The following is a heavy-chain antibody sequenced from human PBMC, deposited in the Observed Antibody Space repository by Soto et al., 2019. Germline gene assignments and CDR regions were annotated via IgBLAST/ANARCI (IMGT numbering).Heavy chain of an antibody. CDR3: ARLRGVRHSDYYYGMDV. V-gene: IGHV5-51*03. D-gene: IGHD3-10*01. CDR2: IYPGDSDT. J-gene: IGHJ6*02. Sequence: GESLKISCKGSGYSFTSYWIGWVRQMPGKGLEWMGIIYPGDSDTRYSPSFQGQVTISADKSISTAYLQWSSLKASDTAMYYCARLRGVRHSDYYYGMDVWGQGTTVTVPS. CDR1: GYSFTSYW.